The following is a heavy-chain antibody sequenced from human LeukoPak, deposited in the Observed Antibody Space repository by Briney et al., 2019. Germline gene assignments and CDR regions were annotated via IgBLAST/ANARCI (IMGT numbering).Heavy chain of an antibody. CDR1: GFTVSNNY. J-gene: IGHJ6*03. D-gene: IGHD6-6*01. CDR2: IYTGVST. V-gene: IGHV3-53*01. Sequence: GGSLRLSCAASGFTVSNNYMSWVRQAPGNGLEWVSVIYTGVSTYYADSVKGRSAISRDNSKNTLYLQMNSLRAEDTGVYYCARVRPHPIIDVWGKGTTVTVSS. CDR3: ARVRPHPIIDV.